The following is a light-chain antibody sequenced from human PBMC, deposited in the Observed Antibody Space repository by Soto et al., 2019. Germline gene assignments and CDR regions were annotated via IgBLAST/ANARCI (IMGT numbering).Light chain of an antibody. CDR1: QTISRY. CDR2: TAS. J-gene: IGKJ1*01. Sequence: DIQMTQSPSSLSASVGERVTITFRASQTISRYLNWYQQKPGKAPKLLIYTASNLQSGVPSRFSGSGSATHFTLTISSLQPEDFATYYCQQHYNTPRTFGQGTKVDIK. V-gene: IGKV1-39*01. CDR3: QQHYNTPRT.